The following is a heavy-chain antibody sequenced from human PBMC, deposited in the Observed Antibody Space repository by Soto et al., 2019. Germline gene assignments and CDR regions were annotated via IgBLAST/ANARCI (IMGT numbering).Heavy chain of an antibody. J-gene: IGHJ4*02. CDR1: GGSISSGGYY. Sequence: SETLSLTCNVSGGSISSGGYYWSWIRQHPGKGLEWIGYIYYSGSTYYNPSLKSRVTISVDTSKNQFSLKLSSVTAADTAVYYCARVLYYRYYFDYWGQGTLVTVSS. CDR3: ARVLYYRYYFDY. D-gene: IGHD3-22*01. CDR2: IYYSGST. V-gene: IGHV4-31*03.